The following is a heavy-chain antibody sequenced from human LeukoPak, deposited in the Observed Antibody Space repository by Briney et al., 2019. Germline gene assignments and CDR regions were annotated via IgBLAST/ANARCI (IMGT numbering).Heavy chain of an antibody. Sequence: GGSLRLSCAASGFSFSDSYMSWIRQAPGQGLEWLSYIKSSDTSTFYADSVKGRFTVSRDNAKNSLYLQMNSLRAEDTAVYYCARRGNMSSYAFDIWGQGTVVNVSS. J-gene: IGHJ3*02. CDR1: GFSFSDSY. CDR3: ARRGNMSSYAFDI. D-gene: IGHD2/OR15-2a*01. CDR2: IKSSDTST. V-gene: IGHV3-11*01.